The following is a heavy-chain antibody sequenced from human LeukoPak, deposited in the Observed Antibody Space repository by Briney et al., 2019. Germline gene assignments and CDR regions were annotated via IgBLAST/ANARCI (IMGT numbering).Heavy chain of an antibody. CDR2: ISYGSGTI. CDR1: GFIFSSKS. CDR3: ARDLGDNGDYILDY. V-gene: IGHV3-48*02. Sequence: GGSLRLSCAASGFIFSSKSMNWVRQAPGKGLEWVSYISYGSGTIYYADSVKGRFTISRDNAKNSLYLQMNSLRDEDTAVYYCARDLGDNGDYILDYWGQGTLVTVSS. D-gene: IGHD4-17*01. J-gene: IGHJ4*02.